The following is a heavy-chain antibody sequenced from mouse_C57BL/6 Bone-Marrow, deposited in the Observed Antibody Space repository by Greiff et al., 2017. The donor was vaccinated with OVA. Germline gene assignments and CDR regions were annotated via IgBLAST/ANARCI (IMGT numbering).Heavy chain of an antibody. CDR3: AIYDGYYGGFDY. CDR2: IWSGGST. J-gene: IGHJ2*01. CDR1: GFSLTSYG. D-gene: IGHD2-3*01. Sequence: QVHVKQSGPGLVQPSQSLSITCTVSGFSLTSYGVHWVRQSPGKGLEWLGVIWSGGSTDYNAAFISRLSISKDNSKSQVFFKMNSMQADDTAIYYCAIYDGYYGGFDYWGQGTTLTVSS. V-gene: IGHV2-2*01.